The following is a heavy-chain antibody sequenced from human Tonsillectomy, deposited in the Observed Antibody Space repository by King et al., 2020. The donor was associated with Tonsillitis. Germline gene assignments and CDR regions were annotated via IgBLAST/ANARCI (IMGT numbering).Heavy chain of an antibody. D-gene: IGHD3-9*01. J-gene: IGHJ4*02. CDR3: AREMLPYDILTGYSHYYFDY. Sequence: VQLQESGPGLVKPSQTLSLTCTVSGGSISSGSYYWSWIRQPAGKGLEWIGRIYTSGSTKYNPSLRSRVTMSVDTSKNQFSLKLSSVTAADTAVYYCAREMLPYDILTGYSHYYFDYWGQGTLVTVSS. V-gene: IGHV4-61*02. CDR1: GGSISSGSYY. CDR2: IYTSGST.